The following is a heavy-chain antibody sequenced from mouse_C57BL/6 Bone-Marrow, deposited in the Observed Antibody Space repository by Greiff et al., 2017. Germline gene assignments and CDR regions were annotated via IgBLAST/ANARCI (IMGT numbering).Heavy chain of an antibody. J-gene: IGHJ4*01. Sequence: QVQLKQPGAELVKPGASVKLSCKASGYTFTSYWMHWVKQRPGQGLEWIGMIHPNSGSTNYNEKFKSKATLTVDKSSSTAYMQLSSLTSEDSAVYYCARSRLLPYAMDYWGQGTSVTVSS. V-gene: IGHV1-64*01. D-gene: IGHD2-3*01. CDR2: IHPNSGST. CDR1: GYTFTSYW. CDR3: ARSRLLPYAMDY.